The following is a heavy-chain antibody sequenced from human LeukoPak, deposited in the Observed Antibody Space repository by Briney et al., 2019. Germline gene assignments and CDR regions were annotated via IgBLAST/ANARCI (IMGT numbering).Heavy chain of an antibody. Sequence: GGSLRLSCAASGFTFSSYGMSWVRQAPGKGLEWVAVISYDGSNQYYADSVKGRFTISRDNSKNTLYLQMNSLRAEDTAVYYCANGYCTNGVCYPYYYYYMDVWGKGTTVTVSS. CDR1: GFTFSSYG. CDR3: ANGYCTNGVCYPYYYYYMDV. J-gene: IGHJ6*03. CDR2: ISYDGSNQ. D-gene: IGHD2-8*01. V-gene: IGHV3-30*18.